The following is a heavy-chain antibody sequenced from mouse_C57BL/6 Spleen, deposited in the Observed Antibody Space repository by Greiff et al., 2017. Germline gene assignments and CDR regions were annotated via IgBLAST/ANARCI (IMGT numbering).Heavy chain of an antibody. D-gene: IGHD2-5*01. CDR3: ARTAYYSNSGFAY. Sequence: QVQLQQSGPGLVQPSQCLSITCTVSGFSLTSYGVHWVRQSPGKGLEWLGVIWSGGSTDYYAAFISRLSISKDNSKSQVFFKMNSLQADDTAIYYCARTAYYSNSGFAYWGQGTLVTVAA. J-gene: IGHJ3*01. CDR1: GFSLTSYG. V-gene: IGHV2-2*01. CDR2: IWSGGST.